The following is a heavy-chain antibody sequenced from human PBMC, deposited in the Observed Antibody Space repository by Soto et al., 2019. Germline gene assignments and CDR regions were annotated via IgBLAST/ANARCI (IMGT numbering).Heavy chain of an antibody. D-gene: IGHD3-10*01. CDR2: ISGSGGSI. CDR1: GFTFSSYS. V-gene: IGHV3-23*01. CDR3: ASELYYYGSGSHFDY. Sequence: GGSLRLSCAASGFTFSSYSMNWVRQAPGKGLEWVSAISGSGGSIYYADSVKGRFTFSRDNSKNTLYLQMNSLRAEDTAVYYCASELYYYGSGSHFDYWGQGTLVTVSS. J-gene: IGHJ4*02.